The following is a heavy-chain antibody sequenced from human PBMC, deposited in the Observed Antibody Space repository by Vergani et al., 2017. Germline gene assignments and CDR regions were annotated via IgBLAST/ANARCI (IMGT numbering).Heavy chain of an antibody. D-gene: IGHD6-19*01. Sequence: EVQLLESGGDLVQPGGSLRLSCAASGFTFIMHAMSWVRQAPGKGLEWVSTLSASDRRTHYADSVKGRFTISRDISKNTLFLHMNSLRPEDTAVYYCAKVGRSEVAGTVGAFDIWGQGKMVTVSS. CDR1: GFTFIMHA. J-gene: IGHJ3*02. CDR2: LSASDRRT. V-gene: IGHV3-23*01. CDR3: AKVGRSEVAGTVGAFDI.